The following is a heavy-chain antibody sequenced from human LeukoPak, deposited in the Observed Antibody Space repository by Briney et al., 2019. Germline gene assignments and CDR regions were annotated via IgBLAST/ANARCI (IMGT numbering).Heavy chain of an antibody. CDR3: ARGRPKYCGGDCYSSGY. V-gene: IGHV1-8*01. J-gene: IGHJ4*02. CDR1: GYTSTSYD. D-gene: IGHD2-21*02. Sequence: GASVKVSCKASGYTSTSYDINWVRQATGQGLEWMGWMNPNSGNTGYAQKFQGRVTMTRNTSISTAYMELSSLRSEDTAVYYCARGRPKYCGGDCYSSGYWGQGTLVTVSS. CDR2: MNPNSGNT.